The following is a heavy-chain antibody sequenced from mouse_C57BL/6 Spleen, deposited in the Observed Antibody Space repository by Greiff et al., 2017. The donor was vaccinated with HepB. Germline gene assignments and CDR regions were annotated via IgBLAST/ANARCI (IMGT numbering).Heavy chain of an antibody. CDR1: GYTFTSYD. D-gene: IGHD1-1*01. CDR3: ARGIYGGKYAMDY. J-gene: IGHJ4*01. CDR2: IYPRDGST. Sequence: QVQLKQSGPELVKPGASVKLSCKASGYTFTSYDINWVKQRPGQGLEWIGWIYPRDGSTKYNEKFKGKATLTLDTSSSTAYMELHSLTSEDAAVYFCARGIYGGKYAMDYWGQGTSVTVSS. V-gene: IGHV1-85*01.